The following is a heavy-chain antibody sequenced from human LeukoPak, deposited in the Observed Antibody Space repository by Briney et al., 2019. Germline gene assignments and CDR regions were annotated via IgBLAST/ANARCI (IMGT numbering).Heavy chain of an antibody. J-gene: IGHJ4*02. CDR3: AKKGQADDNGKPD. V-gene: IGHV3-23*01. CDR1: GFTFSSYD. D-gene: IGHD1-1*01. CDR2: IRRGVGST. Sequence: GGFLRLSCAASGFTFSSYDLSWVRQAPGKGLECVSAIRRGVGSTYYADSVKSRFTISRDNSKNTLYLQMNNLRADDTAVYYCAKKGQADDNGKPDWGQGTLVTVSS.